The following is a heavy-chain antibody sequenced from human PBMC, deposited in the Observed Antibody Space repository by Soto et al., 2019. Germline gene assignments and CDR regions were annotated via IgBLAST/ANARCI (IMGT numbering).Heavy chain of an antibody. CDR3: AAGPRGSGSYLGY. CDR1: GFTFTSSA. V-gene: IGHV1-58*01. CDR2: IVVGSGNT. J-gene: IGHJ4*02. D-gene: IGHD1-26*01. Sequence: SVKVSCKASGFTFTSSAEQWVRQARGQRLEWIGWIVVGSGNTNYAQKFQERVTITRDMSTSTAYMELSSLRSEDTAVYYCAAGPRGSGSYLGYWGQGTLVTVSS.